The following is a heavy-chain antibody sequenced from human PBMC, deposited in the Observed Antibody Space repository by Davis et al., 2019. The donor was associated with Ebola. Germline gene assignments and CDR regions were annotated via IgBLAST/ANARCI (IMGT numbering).Heavy chain of an antibody. CDR2: IYYSGST. CDR1: GGSISSYY. CDR3: ARGVPVLRFLEWTFDY. Sequence: SETLSLTCTVSGGSISSYYWSWIRQPPGKGLEWIGYIYYSGSTNYNPSLKSRVTISVDTSKNQFSLKLSSVTAADTAVYYCARGVPVLRFLEWTFDYWGQGTLVTVSS. D-gene: IGHD3-3*01. V-gene: IGHV4-59*01. J-gene: IGHJ4*02.